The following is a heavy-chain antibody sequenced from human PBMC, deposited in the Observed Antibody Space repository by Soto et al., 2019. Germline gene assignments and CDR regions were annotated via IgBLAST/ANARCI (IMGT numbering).Heavy chain of an antibody. J-gene: IGHJ4*02. CDR2: IWYDGSNK. V-gene: IGHV3-33*01. CDR3: ARVERDGYNSGLDY. Sequence: QVQLVESGGGVVQPGRSLRLSCAASGFTFSSYGMHWVRQAPGKGLEWVAVIWYDGSNKYYADSVKGRFTISRDNSKNTLYLQMNSLSAEDTAVYYCARVERDGYNSGLDYWGQGTLVTVSS. D-gene: IGHD5-12*01. CDR1: GFTFSSYG.